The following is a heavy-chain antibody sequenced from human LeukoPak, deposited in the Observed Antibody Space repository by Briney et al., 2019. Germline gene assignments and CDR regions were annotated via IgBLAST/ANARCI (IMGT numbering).Heavy chain of an antibody. J-gene: IGHJ4*02. CDR1: GGSFSDYY. CDR3: ARGAVDSDLPFFDY. D-gene: IGHD5-12*01. CDR2: INHSGSTT. V-gene: IGHV4-34*01. Sequence: SETLSLTCTVYGGSFSDYYWTWIRQPPGKGLEWIGEINHSGSTTNYNPPLKNRVTISVDMSKSQFSLKLISVTAADTAVYYCARGAVDSDLPFFDYWGQGTLVTVSS.